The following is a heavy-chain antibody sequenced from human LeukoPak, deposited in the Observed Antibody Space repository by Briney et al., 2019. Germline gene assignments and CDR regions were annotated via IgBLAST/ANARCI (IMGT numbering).Heavy chain of an antibody. J-gene: IGHJ4*02. Sequence: ASVKVSCKASGYTFTGYYMHWVRQAPGQGLEWMGWINPNSGGTNYAQKFQGRVTMTRDTSISTAYMELSRLRSDDTAVYYCARDSLFGTLFDYWGQGTLVTVSS. V-gene: IGHV1-2*02. CDR1: GYTFTGYY. CDR2: INPNSGGT. CDR3: ARDSLFGTLFDY. D-gene: IGHD1-7*01.